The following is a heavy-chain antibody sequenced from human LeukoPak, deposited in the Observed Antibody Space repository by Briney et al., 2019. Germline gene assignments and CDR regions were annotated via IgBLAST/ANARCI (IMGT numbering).Heavy chain of an antibody. CDR1: GFMFSSYA. J-gene: IGHJ4*02. D-gene: IGHD1-14*01. CDR3: ARDPYRDAPDYFDY. V-gene: IGHV3-23*01. CDR2: ISGTGDTI. Sequence: AGGSLRLSCAAAGFMFSSYAMNWVRQAPGKGREWVSGISGTGDTIHYADSVKGRFTISRDSSKNTLYLQMNSLRPEDTAVYYCARDPYRDAPDYFDYWGQGTLVTVSS.